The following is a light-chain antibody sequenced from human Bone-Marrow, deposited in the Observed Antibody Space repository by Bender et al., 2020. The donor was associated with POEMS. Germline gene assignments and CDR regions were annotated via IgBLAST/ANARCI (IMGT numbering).Light chain of an antibody. Sequence: SYELTQPPSMSVSPGQTARITCSADPLSQQYAHWYQQRPGQAPVLVICKDNERPSGIPERFSGSSSGSIVTLTISGVQAEDEADYYCQSADSSGTYFFGTGTMLTVL. CDR2: KDN. J-gene: IGLJ1*01. CDR3: QSADSSGTYF. V-gene: IGLV3-25*03. CDR1: PLSQQY.